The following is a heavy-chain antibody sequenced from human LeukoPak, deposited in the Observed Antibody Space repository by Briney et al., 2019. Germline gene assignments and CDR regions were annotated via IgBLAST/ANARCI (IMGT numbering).Heavy chain of an antibody. J-gene: IGHJ4*02. CDR3: ARGGYGGVFDY. CDR1: GFDFDDYM. D-gene: IGHD4-23*01. Sequence: SGGSLRLSCAASGFDFDDYMMHWVRQVPGKGLEWVSLISWDGGTTNYADSVKGRFTISRDNSKNSLYFLMNDLTAEDTAFCYCARGGYGGVFDYWGQGTLVTVSS. CDR2: ISWDGGTT. V-gene: IGHV3-43D*04.